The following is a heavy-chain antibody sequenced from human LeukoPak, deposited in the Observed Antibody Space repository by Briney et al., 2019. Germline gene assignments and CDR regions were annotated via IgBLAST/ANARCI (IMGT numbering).Heavy chain of an antibody. CDR1: GYTFTSYD. J-gene: IGHJ4*02. V-gene: IGHV1-8*01. CDR3: ARRHGRCSDGSCYYPDY. Sequence: ASVKVPCKASGYTFTSYDINWVRQANGQGLEWMGWMNPNSGNTGYAQKFQGRVTMTRNSSITTAYMELSSLRSEDTAVYYCARRHGRCSDGSCYYPDYWGQGTLVTVSS. CDR2: MNPNSGNT. D-gene: IGHD2-15*01.